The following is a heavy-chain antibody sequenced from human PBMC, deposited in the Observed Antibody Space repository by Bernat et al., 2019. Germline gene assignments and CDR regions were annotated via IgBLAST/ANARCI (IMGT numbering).Heavy chain of an antibody. Sequence: EVQLLESGGGLVQPGGSLRLSCAASGFTFSSYAMSWVRQAPGKGLEWVSAISGSGGSTYYAYSVKGRFTISRDNSKNTLYLQMNSLRAEDTAVYYCVRLRFLEWSPPLYYFDYWGQGTLVTVSS. CDR1: GFTFSSYA. J-gene: IGHJ4*02. CDR3: VRLRFLEWSPPLYYFDY. V-gene: IGHV3-23*01. CDR2: ISGSGGST. D-gene: IGHD3-3*01.